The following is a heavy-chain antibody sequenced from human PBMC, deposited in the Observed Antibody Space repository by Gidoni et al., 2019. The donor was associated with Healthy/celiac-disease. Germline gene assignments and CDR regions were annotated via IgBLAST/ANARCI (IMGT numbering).Heavy chain of an antibody. CDR1: GFTVSSNY. D-gene: IGHD6-13*01. Sequence: EVQLVEPGGGLVQPGGSLRLSCAASGFTVSSNYMGWVRQAPGKGLEWVSVIYSGGSTYYADSVKGRFTISRDNSKNTLYLQMNSLRAEDTAVYYCARGYSSSWYYFDYWGQGTLVTVSS. CDR2: IYSGGST. V-gene: IGHV3-66*01. J-gene: IGHJ4*02. CDR3: ARGYSSSWYYFDY.